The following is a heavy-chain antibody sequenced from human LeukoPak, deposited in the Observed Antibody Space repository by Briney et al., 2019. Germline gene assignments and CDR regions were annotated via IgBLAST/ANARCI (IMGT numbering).Heavy chain of an antibody. CDR3: ATRSGVYYYMDV. Sequence: SETLSLTCAVYGGSFSGYYWSWIRQPPGKGPEWIGEINHSGSTNYNPSLKSRVTISVDTSKNQFSLKLSSVTAADTAVYYCATRSGVYYYMDVWGKGTTVTVSS. CDR2: INHSGST. J-gene: IGHJ6*03. V-gene: IGHV4-34*01. CDR1: GGSFSGYY. D-gene: IGHD3-10*01.